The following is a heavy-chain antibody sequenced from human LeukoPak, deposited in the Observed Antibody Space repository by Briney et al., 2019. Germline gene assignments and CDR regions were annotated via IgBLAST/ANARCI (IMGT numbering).Heavy chain of an antibody. CDR3: AKVSPPFYYGMDV. J-gene: IGHJ6*02. CDR1: GFTFSSYG. V-gene: IGHV3-30*18. CDR2: ISYDGSNK. Sequence: GRSLRLSCAASGFTFSSYGMHWVRQAPGKGLEWVAVISYDGSNKYYADSVKGRFTISRDNSMNTLYLQMNSLRAEDTAVYYCAKVSPPFYYGMDVWGQGTTVTVSS.